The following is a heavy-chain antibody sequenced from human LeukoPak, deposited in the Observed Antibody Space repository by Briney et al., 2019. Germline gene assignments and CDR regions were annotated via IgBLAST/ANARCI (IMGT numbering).Heavy chain of an antibody. CDR1: GFTFSSYG. D-gene: IGHD6-13*01. CDR2: ISYDGSNK. J-gene: IGHJ5*02. CDR3: AKDRVAAAGTGGNWFDP. V-gene: IGHV3-30*18. Sequence: GGSLRLSCAASGFTFSSYGMHWVRQAPGKGLEWVAVISYDGSNKYYAGSVKGRFTIPRDNSKNTLHLQMNSLRAEDTAVYYCAKDRVAAAGTGGNWFDPWGQGTLVTVSS.